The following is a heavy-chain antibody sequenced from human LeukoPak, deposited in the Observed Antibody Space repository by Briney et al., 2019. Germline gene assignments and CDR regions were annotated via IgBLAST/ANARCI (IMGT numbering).Heavy chain of an antibody. J-gene: IGHJ4*02. V-gene: IGHV4-34*01. CDR3: ARARVRWLSYYFDY. D-gene: IGHD5-24*01. CDR1: GGSFSGYY. Sequence: SETLSLTCAVYGGSFSGYYWSWIRQPPGKGLEWIGEINHSGSTNYNPSLKSRVTISVDTSKNQFSLKLSSVTAADTAVYYCARARVRWLSYYFDYWGQGTLVTVSS. CDR2: INHSGST.